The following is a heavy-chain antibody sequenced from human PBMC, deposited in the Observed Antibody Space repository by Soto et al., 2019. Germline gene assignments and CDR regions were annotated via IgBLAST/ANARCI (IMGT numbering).Heavy chain of an antibody. Sequence: PGESLKISCKGSGYSFTSYWISWVRQMPVKGLEWMGRIDPSDSYTNYSPSFQGHVTISADKSISTAYLQWSSLKASDTAMYYCARHRGSNSCWVYCYGMDVWGQGTTVTVSS. CDR1: GYSFTSYW. CDR2: IDPSDSYT. V-gene: IGHV5-10-1*01. CDR3: ARHRGSNSCWVYCYGMDV. J-gene: IGHJ6*02. D-gene: IGHD2-2*01.